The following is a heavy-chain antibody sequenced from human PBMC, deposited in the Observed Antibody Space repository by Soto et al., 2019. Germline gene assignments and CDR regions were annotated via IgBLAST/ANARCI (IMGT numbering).Heavy chain of an antibody. CDR2: INHSGST. CDR3: ARTHSGRRTRGVYYYGMDV. Sequence: QVQLQQWGAGLLKPSETLSLTCAVYGGSFSGYYWSWIRQPPGKGLEWIGEINHSGSTNYNPSLKRRVTLSVDTYQNQFSLKLGSVTAADTAVYYCARTHSGRRTRGVYYYGMDVWGQGTTVTVSS. CDR1: GGSFSGYY. V-gene: IGHV4-34*01. J-gene: IGHJ6*02. D-gene: IGHD1-26*01.